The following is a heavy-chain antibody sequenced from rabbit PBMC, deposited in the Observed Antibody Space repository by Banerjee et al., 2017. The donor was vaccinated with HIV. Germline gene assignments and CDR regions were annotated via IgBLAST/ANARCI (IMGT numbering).Heavy chain of an antibody. CDR2: IYSSNGDK. D-gene: IGHD6-1*01. J-gene: IGHJ6*01. CDR3: GRDSDGDAGYGRLAL. CDR1: GFSFSNGYV. V-gene: IGHV1S43*01. Sequence: QEQLEESGGDLVKPEGSLTLTCTASGFSFSNGYVMCWVRQAPGKGLKLIACIYSSNGDKWYASWVNGRLTISRSTGLNTVDLKMTSLTVADTAPSFCGRDSDGDAGYGRLALWGPGTLVTVS.